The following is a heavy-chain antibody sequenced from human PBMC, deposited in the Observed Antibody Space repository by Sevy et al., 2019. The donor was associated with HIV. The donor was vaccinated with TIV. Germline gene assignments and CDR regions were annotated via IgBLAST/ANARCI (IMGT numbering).Heavy chain of an antibody. CDR1: GFTFSKYS. CDR3: AREGCTKPHDY. CDR2: LSFGCNEI. D-gene: IGHD2-8*01. J-gene: IGHJ4*02. Sequence: GESQKISCAASGFTFSKYSMSWVRQPPGKGLEWVSTLSFGCNEINYADSVKGRFTISRDNSKSSVYLQMNNLRPEDTAVYYCAREGCTKPHDYWGQGTLVTVSS. V-gene: IGHV3-23*01.